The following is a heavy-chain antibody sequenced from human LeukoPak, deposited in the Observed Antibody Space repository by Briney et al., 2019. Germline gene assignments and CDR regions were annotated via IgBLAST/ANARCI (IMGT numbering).Heavy chain of an antibody. D-gene: IGHD6-19*01. Sequence: PSETLSLTCTVSGGSINSYYWSWIRQPPGKGLEWIGYIYYTGSTNYNPSLESRVTISVDASNNHFSLKLSSVTAADTAIYYCARAGGWHFDYWGQGTLVTVSS. CDR1: GGSINSYY. J-gene: IGHJ4*02. V-gene: IGHV4-59*01. CDR2: IYYTGST. CDR3: ARAGGWHFDY.